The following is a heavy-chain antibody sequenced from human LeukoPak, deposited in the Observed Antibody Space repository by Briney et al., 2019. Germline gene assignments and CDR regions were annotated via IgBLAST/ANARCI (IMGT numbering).Heavy chain of an antibody. CDR2: ISWNSGSV. D-gene: IGHD3-22*01. CDR3: AKDMRYDSSGFLGY. J-gene: IGHJ4*02. Sequence: PGGSLRLSCAASGFTFDDYAMHWVRQAPGKGLEWVSGISWNSGSVGYADSVKGRFTISRDNAKNSLYLRMNSLRAEDTALYYCAKDMRYDSSGFLGYWGQGTLVTVSS. CDR1: GFTFDDYA. V-gene: IGHV3-9*01.